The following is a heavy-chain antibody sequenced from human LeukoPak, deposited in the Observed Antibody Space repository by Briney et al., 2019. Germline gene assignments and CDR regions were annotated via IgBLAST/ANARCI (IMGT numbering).Heavy chain of an antibody. J-gene: IGHJ4*02. D-gene: IGHD6-19*01. CDR2: ISSSSSYT. Sequence: GGSLRLSCAASGFTFSDYYRSWIRQAPGKGLEWVSYISSSSSYTNYADSVKGRFTIARDNPNNSLYLQMNSLRAEDTAVYYCARGQIAVAGTPRRPPDYWGQGTLVTVSS. V-gene: IGHV3-11*06. CDR3: ARGQIAVAGTPRRPPDY. CDR1: GFTFSDYY.